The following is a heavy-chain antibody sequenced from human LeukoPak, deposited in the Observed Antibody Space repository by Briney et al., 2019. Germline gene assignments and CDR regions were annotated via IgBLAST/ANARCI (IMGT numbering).Heavy chain of an antibody. CDR1: GGSFSGYY. Sequence: SETLSLTCAVYGGSFSGYYWSWIRQPPGKGLEWIGEINHSGSTNYNPSLKSRVTISVDTSKNQFSLKLTSVTAADTAVYYCARGYSGSYGRFDYWGQGTLVTVSS. J-gene: IGHJ4*02. D-gene: IGHD1-26*01. CDR2: INHSGST. CDR3: ARGYSGSYGRFDY. V-gene: IGHV4-34*01.